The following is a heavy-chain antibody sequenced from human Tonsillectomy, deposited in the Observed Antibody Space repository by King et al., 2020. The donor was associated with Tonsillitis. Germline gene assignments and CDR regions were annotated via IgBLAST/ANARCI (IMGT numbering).Heavy chain of an antibody. Sequence: VQLVESGGGLVQPGRSLRLSCAASGFTFDDYAMHWVRQAPGKGLEWVSGISWNSGSIGYADSVKGRFTISRDNAKNSLYLQMNSLRAEDTALYYCAKYHPWFGWLFGGYFDLWGRGTLVTVSS. CDR2: ISWNSGSI. CDR3: AKYHPWFGWLFGGYFDL. V-gene: IGHV3-9*01. D-gene: IGHD3-10*01. J-gene: IGHJ2*01. CDR1: GFTFDDYA.